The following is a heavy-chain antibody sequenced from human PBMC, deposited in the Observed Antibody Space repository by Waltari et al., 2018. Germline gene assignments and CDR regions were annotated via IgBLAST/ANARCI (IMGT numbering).Heavy chain of an antibody. Sequence: QVQLQESGPGLVKPSETLSLTCAVSGYSISSGYYWGWIRPPPGRGLEWIGSIYHSGGNSYTPALKSRVTISVDTSKNQCSLERSSVTAADAAGYYCAREGWLFSAGAFGIWGQGTMVTVSS. CDR1: GYSISSGYY. CDR3: AREGWLFSAGAFGI. CDR2: IYHSGGN. D-gene: IGHD3-22*01. V-gene: IGHV4-38-2*02. J-gene: IGHJ3*02.